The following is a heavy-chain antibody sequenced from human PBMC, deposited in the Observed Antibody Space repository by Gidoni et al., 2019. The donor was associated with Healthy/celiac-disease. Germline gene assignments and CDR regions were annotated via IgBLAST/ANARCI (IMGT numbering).Heavy chain of an antibody. V-gene: IGHV1-2*02. D-gene: IGHD1-1*01. J-gene: IGHJ6*02. CDR2: INPNRGGT. CDR3: AREATGMYYYYYGMDV. Sequence: QVQLVQSGAEVKKPGASVHVSFTASGYTFTGYYMHWVRQAPGQGLEWMGWINPNRGGTNYAQKFQGRVTMTRDTSISTAYMELSRLRSDDTAVYYCAREATGMYYYYYGMDVWGQGTTVTVSS. CDR1: GYTFTGYY.